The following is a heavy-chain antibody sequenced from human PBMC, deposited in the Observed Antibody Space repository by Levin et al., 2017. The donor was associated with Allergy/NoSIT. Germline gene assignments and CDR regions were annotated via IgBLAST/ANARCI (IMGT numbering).Heavy chain of an antibody. CDR2: ISGSGGST. CDR3: ANVARYFDWLLAVDY. D-gene: IGHD3-9*01. V-gene: IGHV3-23*01. CDR1: GFTFSSYA. Sequence: GESLKISCAASGFTFSSYAMSWVRQAPGKGLEWVSAISGSGGSTYYADSVKGRFTISRDNSKNTLYLQMNSLRAEDTAVYYCANVARYFDWLLAVDYWGQGTLVTVSS. J-gene: IGHJ4*02.